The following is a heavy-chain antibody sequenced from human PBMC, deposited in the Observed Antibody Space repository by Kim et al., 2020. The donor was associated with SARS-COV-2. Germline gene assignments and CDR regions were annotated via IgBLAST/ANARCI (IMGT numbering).Heavy chain of an antibody. CDR1: GFTFDDYT. J-gene: IGHJ4*02. Sequence: GGSLRLSCAASGFTFDDYTMHWVRQAPGKGLEWVSLISWDGGSTYYADSVKGRFTISRDNSKNSLYLQMNSLRTEDTALYYCAKAGPNKLLSLVGRGYYFDYWGQGTLVTVSS. V-gene: IGHV3-43*01. CDR2: ISWDGGST. D-gene: IGHD1-1*01. CDR3: AKAGPNKLLSLVGRGYYFDY.